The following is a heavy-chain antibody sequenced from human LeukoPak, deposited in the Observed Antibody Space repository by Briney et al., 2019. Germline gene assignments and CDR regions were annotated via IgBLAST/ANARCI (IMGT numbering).Heavy chain of an antibody. CDR1: GYTFTAAY. J-gene: IGHJ4*02. V-gene: IGHV1-2*02. CDR2: INPDSGGT. Sequence: ASVKVSCKASGYTFTAAYMHWVRQAPGQGLEWMGWINPDSGGTNYAQKFQGRVTMTRDTSITTAYMELSRLTPDDTAVYYCARDGSMPYDYWGQGTLVTVSS. CDR3: ARDGSMPYDY. D-gene: IGHD2/OR15-2a*01.